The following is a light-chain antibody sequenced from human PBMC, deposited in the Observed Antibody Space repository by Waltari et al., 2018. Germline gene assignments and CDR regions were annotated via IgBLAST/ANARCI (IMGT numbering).Light chain of an antibody. Sequence: EIVLTQSPATLSLSSGDRATLSCRASQRVSSSLAWYQQDPGQAPRLLIYDASNRATGIPARFSGSGSGTDFTLTISSLEPEDFAVYYCQQRSSWPLTFGGGTKVEVK. V-gene: IGKV3-11*01. J-gene: IGKJ4*01. CDR2: DAS. CDR1: QRVSSS. CDR3: QQRSSWPLT.